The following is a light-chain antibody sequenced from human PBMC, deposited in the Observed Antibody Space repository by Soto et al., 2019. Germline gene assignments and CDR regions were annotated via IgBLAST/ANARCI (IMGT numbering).Light chain of an antibody. V-gene: IGLV4-69*01. CDR2: VNSDGSH. J-gene: IGLJ1*01. CDR3: QTWGNGIRV. CDR1: SGHSSNA. Sequence: QPVLTQSPSASASLGASVKLTCTLSSGHSSNAIAWHQQQPEKGPRYLMKVNSDGSHSKGDGIPDRFSGSSSGAERYLTISSLQSEDEADYYCQTWGNGIRVFGTGTKVTVL.